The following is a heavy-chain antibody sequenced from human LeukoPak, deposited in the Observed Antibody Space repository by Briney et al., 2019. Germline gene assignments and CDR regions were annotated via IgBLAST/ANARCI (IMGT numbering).Heavy chain of an antibody. CDR1: GFTFSTYS. CDR2: ISSSSSYI. J-gene: IGHJ6*04. Sequence: PGGSLRLSCAASGFTFSTYSMNWVRQAPGKGLEWVSSISSSSSYIYYADSMKGRFTISRDNAKNSLYLQMNSLRAEDTAVYYCAELGITMIGGVWGKGTTVTISS. CDR3: AELGITMIGGV. D-gene: IGHD3-10*02. V-gene: IGHV3-21*01.